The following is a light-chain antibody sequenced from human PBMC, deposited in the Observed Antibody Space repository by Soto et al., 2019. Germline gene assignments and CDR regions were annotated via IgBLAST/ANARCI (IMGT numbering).Light chain of an antibody. CDR1: QGIRND. CDR3: LQDYNYPWT. CDR2: AAS. J-gene: IGKJ1*01. V-gene: IGKV1-6*01. Sequence: AIQMTQSPSSLSASVGDRVTITCRASQGIRNDLGWYQEKPRQAPKLLIYAASNLQSGVPSRFSGSGSGTDFTLTISSMQPEDFATYYCLQDYNYPWTFGQGTKVEV.